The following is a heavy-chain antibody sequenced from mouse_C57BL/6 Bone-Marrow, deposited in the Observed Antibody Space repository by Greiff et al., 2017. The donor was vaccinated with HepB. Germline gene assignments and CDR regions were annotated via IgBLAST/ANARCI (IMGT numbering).Heavy chain of an antibody. CDR1: GYTFTNYD. V-gene: IGHV1-85*01. CDR2: IYPRDGTS. J-gene: IGHJ3*01. D-gene: IGHD3-2*02. Sequence: QVQLQQSGPELVKPGTSVKLSCKASGYTFTNYDINWMKQRPGQGLEWIGWIYPRDGTSKYNEKFKGKATLTVDKSSSTTYMEFHSLTSEDSAVYSCARGGTAQALFAYWGQGTLVTVSA. CDR3: ARGGTAQALFAY.